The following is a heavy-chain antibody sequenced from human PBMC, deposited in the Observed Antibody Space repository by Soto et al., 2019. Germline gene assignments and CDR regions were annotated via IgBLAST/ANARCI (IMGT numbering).Heavy chain of an antibody. Sequence: SETLSLTCTVSGDSLSGGAYYWSWIRQHPEKGLEWIGYIHYTGSTFYIPSLWSRVAISVDTSKNQFSLKLSSVTAADTAVYYCARVVAMGPGSEGMDVWGQGTTVTVSS. D-gene: IGHD6-25*01. CDR2: IHYTGST. CDR1: GDSLSGGAYY. V-gene: IGHV4-31*03. J-gene: IGHJ6*02. CDR3: ARVVAMGPGSEGMDV.